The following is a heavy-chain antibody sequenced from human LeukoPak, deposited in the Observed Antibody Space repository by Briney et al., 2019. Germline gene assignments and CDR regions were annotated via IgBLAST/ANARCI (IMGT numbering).Heavy chain of an antibody. CDR1: GFTFSSYA. V-gene: IGHV3-23*01. CDR3: AKEGDSSGYYYYFDY. Sequence: GGSLRLSCAASGFTFSSYAMSWVRQAPRKRLEGVSAISGSGGSTYYADSVKGRFTISRDNSKNTLYLQMNSLRAEDTAVYYCAKEGDSSGYYYYFDYWGQGTLVTVSS. CDR2: ISGSGGST. D-gene: IGHD3-22*01. J-gene: IGHJ4*02.